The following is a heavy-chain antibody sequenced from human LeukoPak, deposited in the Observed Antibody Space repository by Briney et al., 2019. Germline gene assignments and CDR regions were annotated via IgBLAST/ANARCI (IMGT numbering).Heavy chain of an antibody. CDR3: ARDLVIDGAFDI. Sequence: PSETLSLTCTVYGGSISSYYWSWIRQPPGKGLEWIGYIYYSGSTNYNPSLKSRVTISVDTSKNQFSLKLSSVTAADTAVYYCARDLVIDGAFDIWGQGTMVTVSS. CDR1: GGSISSYY. V-gene: IGHV4-59*01. CDR2: IYYSGST. J-gene: IGHJ3*02. D-gene: IGHD3-22*01.